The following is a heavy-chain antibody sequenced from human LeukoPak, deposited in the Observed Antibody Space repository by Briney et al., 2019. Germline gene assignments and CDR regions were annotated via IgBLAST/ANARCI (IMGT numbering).Heavy chain of an antibody. D-gene: IGHD3-10*01. J-gene: IGHJ4*02. V-gene: IGHV3-48*01. CDR2: SSGSSDTI. CDR3: ARDHYYGSELDY. Sequence: GGSLRLSCAASGFTFSDYSMNWVRQAPGKGLGWISYSSGSSDTIYYADSVNGRFTISRDNAKNSLYLHMNSLRAEDTAVYYCARDHYYGSELDYWGQGTLVTVSS. CDR1: GFTFSDYS.